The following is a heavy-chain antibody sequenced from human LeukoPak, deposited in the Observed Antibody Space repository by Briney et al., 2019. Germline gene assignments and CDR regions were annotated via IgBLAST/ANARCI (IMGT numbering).Heavy chain of an antibody. CDR2: IIPMFRTP. CDR3: ASGDYCSNTSCYKGAFDI. Sequence: SVKISCKASGGTFSSYAISWVRQAPGQGLEWMGGIIPMFRTPKYAQKFQGRVTITTDEFTSTEYMELSSLGPEDTAVYYCASGDYCSNTSCYKGAFDIWGQGTMGTVSS. D-gene: IGHD2-2*01. V-gene: IGHV1-69*05. CDR1: GGTFSSYA. J-gene: IGHJ3*02.